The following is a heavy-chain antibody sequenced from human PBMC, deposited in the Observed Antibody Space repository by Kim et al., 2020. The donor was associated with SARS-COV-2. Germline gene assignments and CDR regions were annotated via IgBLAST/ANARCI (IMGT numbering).Heavy chain of an antibody. CDR1: GFSFSNYW. CDR2: KKGDGSEE. D-gene: IGHD3-10*01. J-gene: IGHJ4*02. CDR3: ATLDSVQGPGGR. Sequence: GGSLRLSCAASGFSFSNYWMSWVRQAPGKGLEWVAMKKGDGSEEHYVDSVKGRVTISRDNAKNSLYRQRNSRRTEDTAIYYCATLDSVQGPGGRGGQGTRGTVAS. V-gene: IGHV3-7*01.